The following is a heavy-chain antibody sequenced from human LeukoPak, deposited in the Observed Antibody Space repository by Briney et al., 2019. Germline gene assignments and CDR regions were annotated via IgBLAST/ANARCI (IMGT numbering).Heavy chain of an antibody. D-gene: IGHD4-11*01. Sequence: SETLSLTCTVSGGSISSSSYYWGWIRQPPGKGLEWIGSIYYSGSTYYNPSLKSRVTISVDTSKNQFSLKLSSVTAADTGVYYCAREGHSNYGYYYYMDVWGKGTTVTVS. CDR2: IYYSGST. V-gene: IGHV4-39*07. CDR1: GGSISSSSYY. J-gene: IGHJ6*03. CDR3: AREGHSNYGYYYYMDV.